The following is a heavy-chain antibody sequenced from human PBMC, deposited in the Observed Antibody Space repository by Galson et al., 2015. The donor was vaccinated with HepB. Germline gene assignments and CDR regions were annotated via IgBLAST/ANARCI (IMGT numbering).Heavy chain of an antibody. D-gene: IGHD2-2*01. J-gene: IGHJ4*02. V-gene: IGHV1-18*01. Sequence: SVKVSCKAADHTFSIYSFAWVRQAPGQGLEWMGWISAHNGNTNYAQKFQDRVTMTTDTTTRTVFMELRSLRSDDTAVYYCARIARQGYCSSSSCYGFDYWGQGTLVTVSS. CDR2: ISAHNGNT. CDR3: ARIARQGYCSSSSCYGFDY. CDR1: DHTFSIYS.